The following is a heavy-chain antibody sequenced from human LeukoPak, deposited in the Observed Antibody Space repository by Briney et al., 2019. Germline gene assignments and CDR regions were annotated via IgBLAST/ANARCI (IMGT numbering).Heavy chain of an antibody. D-gene: IGHD3-22*01. CDR2: IFYSGTT. CDR1: GGSISSYY. Sequence: PSETLSLTCTVSGGSISSYYWSWIRQPPGKGLEWIGFIFYSGTTNYNPSLKSRVTISVDTSKNQFSLKLSSVTAADTAVYYCARGGWNKFDYRGQGTLVTVSS. CDR3: ARGGWNKFDY. J-gene: IGHJ4*02. V-gene: IGHV4-59*01.